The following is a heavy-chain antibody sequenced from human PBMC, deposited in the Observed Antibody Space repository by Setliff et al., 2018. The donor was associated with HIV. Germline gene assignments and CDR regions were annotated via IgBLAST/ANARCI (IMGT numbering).Heavy chain of an antibody. CDR2: VDPDRGDT. CDR3: ARDVDHMMDV. Sequence: ASVKVSCKVSGYTFPDYYIQWVRQAPGKGLEWMGLVDPDRGDTVYAEKLQGRVTITADRSIDIAYMKLSSLTSEDTAVYYCARDVDHMMDVWGPGTTVTVSS. J-gene: IGHJ6*02. V-gene: IGHV1-69-2*01. CDR1: GYTFPDYY.